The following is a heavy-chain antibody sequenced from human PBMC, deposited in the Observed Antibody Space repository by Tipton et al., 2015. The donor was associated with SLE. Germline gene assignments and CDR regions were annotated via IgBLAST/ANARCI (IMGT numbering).Heavy chain of an antibody. CDR1: GFTFDNYA. CDR2: ITWDGGST. D-gene: IGHD3-3*01. Sequence: SLRLSCATSGFTFDNYAMHWVRQAPGKGLEWVSLITWDGGSTYYADSVKGRFTISRDNSKNSLYLQMNSLRTEDTALYYCAKDINDFWSGSDYWGQGTLVTVSS. J-gene: IGHJ4*02. V-gene: IGHV3-43D*04. CDR3: AKDINDFWSGSDY.